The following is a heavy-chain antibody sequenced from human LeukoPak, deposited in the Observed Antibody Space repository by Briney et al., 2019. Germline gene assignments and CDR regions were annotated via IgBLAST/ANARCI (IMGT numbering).Heavy chain of an antibody. Sequence: GGSLRLSCAAFGFTFSSYSMNWVRQAPWKGLEWVSYISSSSTIYYTDSVKGRFTISRDNVKNSLYLQMNSLRDEDTAVYYCARTNTVWFYLDYWGQGTLVTVSS. CDR3: ARTNTVWFYLDY. D-gene: IGHD3-9*01. CDR2: ISSSSTI. V-gene: IGHV3-48*02. J-gene: IGHJ4*02. CDR1: GFTFSSYS.